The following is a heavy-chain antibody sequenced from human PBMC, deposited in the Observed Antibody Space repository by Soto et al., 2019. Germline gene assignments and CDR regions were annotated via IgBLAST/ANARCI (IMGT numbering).Heavy chain of an antibody. D-gene: IGHD2-2*02. J-gene: IGHJ6*02. CDR3: ARWRYPPYYYDGMDV. Sequence: EVQLVESGGGLVQPGGSLRLSCAASGFTFSSYWMSWVRQAPGKGLEWVANIKQDGSEKYYVDSVKGRFTISRDNAKNSLYLQMNSLRAEDTAVYYCARWRYPPYYYDGMDVWGQGTTVTVSS. CDR2: IKQDGSEK. CDR1: GFTFSSYW. V-gene: IGHV3-7*01.